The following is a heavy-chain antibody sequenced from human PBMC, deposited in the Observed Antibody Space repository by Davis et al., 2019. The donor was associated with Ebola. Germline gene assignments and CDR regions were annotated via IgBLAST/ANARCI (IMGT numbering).Heavy chain of an antibody. CDR2: IKQDGSEK. J-gene: IGHJ4*02. Sequence: GESLKISCAASGFTFSSYWMSWVRQAPGKGLEWVANIKQDGSEKYYVDSVKGRFTISRDNAKNSLYLQMNSLRAEDTAVYYCAREGMGDIVVVVAATPLDYWGQGTLVTVSS. CDR3: AREGMGDIVVVVAATPLDY. D-gene: IGHD2-15*01. V-gene: IGHV3-7*01. CDR1: GFTFSSYW.